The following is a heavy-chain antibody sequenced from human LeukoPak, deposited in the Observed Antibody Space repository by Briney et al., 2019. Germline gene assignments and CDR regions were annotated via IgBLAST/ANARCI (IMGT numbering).Heavy chain of an antibody. CDR3: ARARLIAIFGVVTFSRPTMDV. J-gene: IGHJ6*02. CDR1: GYTFTSYD. CDR2: MNPNSGNT. Sequence: ASVKVSCKASGYTFTSYDINWVRQATGQGLEWMGWMNPNSGNTGYAQKFQGRVTMTRDTSISTAYMELSRLRSDDTAVYYCARARLIAIFGVVTFSRPTMDVWGQGTTVTVSS. V-gene: IGHV1-8*01. D-gene: IGHD3-3*01.